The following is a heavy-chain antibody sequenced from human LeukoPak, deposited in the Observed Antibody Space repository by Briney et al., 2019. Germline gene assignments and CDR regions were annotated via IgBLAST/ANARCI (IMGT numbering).Heavy chain of an antibody. CDR3: ARFGSSGYYSPY. V-gene: IGHV1-18*01. Sequence: ASEKVSCKASGYTFTSYGISWVRQAPGQGLEWMGWISAYNGNTNYAQKLQGRVTMATDTSTSTAYMELRSLRSDDTAVYYCARFGSSGYYSPYWGQGTLVTVSS. D-gene: IGHD3-22*01. CDR1: GYTFTSYG. CDR2: ISAYNGNT. J-gene: IGHJ4*02.